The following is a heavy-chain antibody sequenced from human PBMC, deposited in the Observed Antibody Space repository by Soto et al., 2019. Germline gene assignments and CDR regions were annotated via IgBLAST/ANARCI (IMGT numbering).Heavy chain of an antibody. J-gene: IGHJ6*02. CDR2: IIPIFGTV. V-gene: IGHV1-69*12. CDR3: AKGAVAGTPTSYYYFGMDV. CDR1: GGTFRTYA. D-gene: IGHD6-19*01. Sequence: QVQLLQSGAEVKKPGSSVRVSCEASGGTFRTYAISWVRQAPGQGLEWMGEIIPIFGTVNYAQKFQGRVTITAHESTTTVYMDLRSLRSEDTAVYYCAKGAVAGTPTSYYYFGMDVWAKGPRSPSP.